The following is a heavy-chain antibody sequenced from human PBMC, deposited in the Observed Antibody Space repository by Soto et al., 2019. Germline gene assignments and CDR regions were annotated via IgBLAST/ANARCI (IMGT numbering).Heavy chain of an antibody. CDR3: AKDVVPYYYDSSGFFDY. J-gene: IGHJ4*02. CDR2: ISGSGGST. CDR1: GFTFSSYA. D-gene: IGHD3-22*01. Sequence: HPGGSLRLSCAASGFTFSSYAMSWVRQAPGKGLEWVSAISGSGGSTYYADSVKGRFTISRDNSKNTLYLQMNSLRAEDTAVYYCAKDVVPYYYDSSGFFDYWGQGTLVTVSS. V-gene: IGHV3-23*01.